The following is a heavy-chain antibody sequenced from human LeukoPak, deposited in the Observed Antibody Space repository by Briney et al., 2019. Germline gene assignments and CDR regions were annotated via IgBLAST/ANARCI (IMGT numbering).Heavy chain of an antibody. J-gene: IGHJ4*02. V-gene: IGHV3-30*02. Sequence: GGSLRLSCAASGITFSSYVMHCLRQAPGKGPEWLAFIRYDGSNKYYADSVKGRFTISRDNSKNTLYLQMNSLRAEDTAVYYCAKSNYYYGSSGYYELCYWGQGTLVTVSS. CDR1: GITFSSYV. D-gene: IGHD3-22*01. CDR2: IRYDGSNK. CDR3: AKSNYYYGSSGYYELCY.